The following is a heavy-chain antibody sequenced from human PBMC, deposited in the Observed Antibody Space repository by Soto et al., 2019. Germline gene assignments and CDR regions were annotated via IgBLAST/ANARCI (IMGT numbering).Heavy chain of an antibody. CDR1: GYTFTSYG. D-gene: IGHD3-3*01. Sequence: ASVKVSCKASGYTFTSYGISWVRQAPGQGLEWMGWISAYNGNTNYAQKLQGRVTMTTDTSTSTAYMELRSLRSDDTAVYYCARTPGELRFLEWLLPFDYWGQGTLVTVSS. J-gene: IGHJ4*02. CDR3: ARTPGELRFLEWLLPFDY. V-gene: IGHV1-18*01. CDR2: ISAYNGNT.